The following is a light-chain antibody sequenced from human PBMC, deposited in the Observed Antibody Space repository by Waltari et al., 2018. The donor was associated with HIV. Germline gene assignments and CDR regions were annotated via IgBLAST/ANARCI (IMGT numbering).Light chain of an antibody. J-gene: IGKJ2*01. V-gene: IGKV3-20*01. Sequence: EIVLTQSPDTLSLSPGERATLSCRASQSVGSTFLAWYQPKPGQAPRLLVYGTSRRATGIPDRFSGSGSGTDFTLAISRLEPEDFAVYYCQQYGDSPMYTFGQGTRLDIK. CDR3: QQYGDSPMYT. CDR1: QSVGSTF. CDR2: GTS.